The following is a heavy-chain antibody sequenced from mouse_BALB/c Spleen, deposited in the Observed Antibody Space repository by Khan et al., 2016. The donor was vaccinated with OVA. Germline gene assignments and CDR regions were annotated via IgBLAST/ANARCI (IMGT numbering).Heavy chain of an antibody. CDR3: ARMARN. CDR1: GFYINGTY. D-gene: IGHD2-3*01. J-gene: IGHJ2*01. CDR2: IDPPNGNT. Sequence: VQLQQSGAELVKPGATVKLSCTASGFYINGTYMHWLKQRPEQGLEWIGGIDPPNGNTKYDPKFHGKATITDDTSSNTVFLQLSSLSSEDTAVYDCARMARNWGQGTTVTVSS. V-gene: IGHV14-3*02.